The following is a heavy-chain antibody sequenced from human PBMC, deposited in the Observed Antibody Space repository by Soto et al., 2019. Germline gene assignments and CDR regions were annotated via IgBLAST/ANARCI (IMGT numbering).Heavy chain of an antibody. D-gene: IGHD3-9*01. V-gene: IGHV4-39*01. CDR2: FYYSGNT. J-gene: IGHJ5*01. CDR3: ARLGLRYFDWIDS. CDR1: GVSISNTSYC. Sequence: LPETLSLTCSVSGVSISNTSYCWGWIRQPPGKGLEWIGTFYYSGNTDYNPSLKSRVTISVDTSKNQFFLKLSSVTAADTAVYYCARLGLRYFDWIDSWGQGTLVTVSS.